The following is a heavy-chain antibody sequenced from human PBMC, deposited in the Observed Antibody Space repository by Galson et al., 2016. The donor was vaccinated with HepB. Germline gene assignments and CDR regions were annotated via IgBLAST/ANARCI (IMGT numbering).Heavy chain of an antibody. V-gene: IGHV3-66*01. CDR2: LYRDGFT. D-gene: IGHD6-6*01. Sequence: LRLSCAASGFVVSSTYMAWVRQAPGRGLECVSLLYRDGFTYYADSVRGRFTISRDNSKNTFYLQMNSLRADDTAVYYCARDGRQDRGSIFDYWGQGTLVTVSS. CDR1: GFVVSSTY. CDR3: ARDGRQDRGSIFDY. J-gene: IGHJ4*02.